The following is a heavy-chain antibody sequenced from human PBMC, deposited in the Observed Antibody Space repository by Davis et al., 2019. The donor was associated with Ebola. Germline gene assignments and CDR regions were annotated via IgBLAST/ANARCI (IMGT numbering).Heavy chain of an antibody. D-gene: IGHD6-19*01. CDR1: GYTFTGYY. V-gene: IGHV1-2*06. CDR3: ARVPEWLVSEDWFDP. J-gene: IGHJ5*02. Sequence: ASVKVSCKASGYTFTGYYMHWVRQAPEQGLEWMGRINPNSGGTNYAQKFQGRVTMTRDTSISTAYMELSRLGSDDTAVYYCARVPEWLVSEDWFDPWGQGTLVTVSS. CDR2: INPNSGGT.